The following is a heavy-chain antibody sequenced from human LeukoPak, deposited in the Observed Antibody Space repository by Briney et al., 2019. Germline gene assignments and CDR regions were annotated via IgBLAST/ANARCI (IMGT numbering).Heavy chain of an antibody. D-gene: IGHD4-11*01. Sequence: SGTLSHTCTVSGGSISKDSWSWIRQPPGKGLEWIGNIYYSGSANHNPSLKSRVTISVDTSKNQFSLKLSSVTAADTAVYYCARSTASDEGYFDYWGQGTLVTVSS. CDR2: IYYSGSA. V-gene: IGHV4-59*12. J-gene: IGHJ4*02. CDR1: GGSISKDS. CDR3: ARSTASDEGYFDY.